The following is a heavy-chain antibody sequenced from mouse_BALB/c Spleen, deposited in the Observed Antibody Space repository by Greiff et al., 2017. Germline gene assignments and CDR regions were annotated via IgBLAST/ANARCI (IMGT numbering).Heavy chain of an antibody. D-gene: IGHD2-1*01. J-gene: IGHJ4*01. CDR3: TRQSYGNFMDY. CDR2: IRLKSNNYAT. Sequence: EVKLMESGGGLVQPGGSMKLSCVASGFTFSNYWMNWVRQSPEKGLEWVAEIRLKSNNYATHYAESVKGRFTISRDDSKSSVYLQMNNLRAADTGIYYCTRQSYGNFMDYWGQGTSVTVSS. CDR1: GFTFSNYW. V-gene: IGHV6-6*02.